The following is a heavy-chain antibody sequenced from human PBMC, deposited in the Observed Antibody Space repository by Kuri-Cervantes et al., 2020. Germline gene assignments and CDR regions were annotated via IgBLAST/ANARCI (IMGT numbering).Heavy chain of an antibody. D-gene: IGHD6-19*01. V-gene: IGHV3-21*01. CDR3: ARGPSSGWQKSAEYFHY. Sequence: GGSLRLSCAASGFTFSSYWMHWVRQAPGKGLVWISGISGSGGSTYYADSVKGRFTISRDNANNSLYLQMNSLGAEDMAMYYCARGPSSGWQKSAEYFHYWGQGILVTVSS. CDR2: ISGSGGST. CDR1: GFTFSSYW. J-gene: IGHJ1*01.